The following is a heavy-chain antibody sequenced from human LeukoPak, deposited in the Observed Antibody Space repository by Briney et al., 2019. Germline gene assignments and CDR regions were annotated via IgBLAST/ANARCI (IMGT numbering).Heavy chain of an antibody. Sequence: GGSLRLSCAASGFTFSSYAMSWVRQAPGKGLEWVSTMSTNGVATYYADSVKGRFTISRDNSKNALYLQMNSLRADDTAVYYCVKSLRGTRSYYYYYMDVWGKGTTVTVSS. CDR3: VKSLRGTRSYYYYYMDV. CDR2: MSTNGVAT. V-gene: IGHV3-23*01. CDR1: GFTFSSYA. D-gene: IGHD3-16*01. J-gene: IGHJ6*03.